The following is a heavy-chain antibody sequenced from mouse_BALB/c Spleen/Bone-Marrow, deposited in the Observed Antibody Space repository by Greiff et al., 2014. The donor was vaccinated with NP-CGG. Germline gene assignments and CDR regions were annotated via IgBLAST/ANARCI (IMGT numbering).Heavy chain of an antibody. CDR3: TSYVNFWYFDL. Sequence: VKLVESGPELVRPGASVKMSCKASGYTFTSYWMHWVKQRPGQGLEWIGVIDPSNNETRLNQKFKDKATLNVDKSSNTAYMQLSSLTSEDSAVYYCTSYVNFWYFDLWGAGTTVPVSS. J-gene: IGHJ1*01. V-gene: IGHV1S127*01. D-gene: IGHD2-1*01. CDR1: GYTFTSYW. CDR2: IDPSNNET.